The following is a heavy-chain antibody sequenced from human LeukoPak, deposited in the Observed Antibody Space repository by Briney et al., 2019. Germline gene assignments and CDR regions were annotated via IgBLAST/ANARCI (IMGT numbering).Heavy chain of an antibody. CDR3: ARDGNYYGSGSYQNWFDP. J-gene: IGHJ5*02. CDR2: ISYDGSNK. CDR1: GFTFSSYA. D-gene: IGHD3-10*01. V-gene: IGHV3-30-3*01. Sequence: TGRSLRLSCAASGFTFSSYAMHWVRQAPGKGLEWVAVISYDGSNKYYADSVKGRFTISRDNSKNTLYLQMNSLRAEDTAVYYCARDGNYYGSGSYQNWFDPWGQGTLVTVSS.